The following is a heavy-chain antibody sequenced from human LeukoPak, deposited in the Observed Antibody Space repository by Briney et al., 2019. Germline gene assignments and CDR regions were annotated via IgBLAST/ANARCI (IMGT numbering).Heavy chain of an antibody. Sequence: PGGSLRLSCTASGFTVSGNYMSWVRQAPGKGLEWISLIYSGGDTYYPDSVRGRFTISRDDSKNTLYLQMHSLRAEDTAVYYCAGGPPACSNNCYGYLDYWGQGTLVTVSS. V-gene: IGHV3-53*01. CDR1: GFTVSGNY. D-gene: IGHD2-2*01. J-gene: IGHJ4*02. CDR3: AGGPPACSNNCYGYLDY. CDR2: IYSGGDT.